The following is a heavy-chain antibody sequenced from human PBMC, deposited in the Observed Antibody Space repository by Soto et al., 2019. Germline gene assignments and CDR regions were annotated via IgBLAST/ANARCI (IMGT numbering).Heavy chain of an antibody. D-gene: IGHD5-18*01. CDR1: GGSISSSNW. V-gene: IGHV4-4*02. Sequence: QVQLQESGPGLVKPSGTLSLTCAVSGGSISSSNWWSWVRQPPGKGLEWIGEIYHSGSTNYNPSLKSRVTXSXXXSXXQFSLKLSSVTAADTAVYSCARTPWDGYTGYYCDYWGQGTLVTVSS. CDR2: IYHSGST. CDR3: ARTPWDGYTGYYCDY. J-gene: IGHJ4*02.